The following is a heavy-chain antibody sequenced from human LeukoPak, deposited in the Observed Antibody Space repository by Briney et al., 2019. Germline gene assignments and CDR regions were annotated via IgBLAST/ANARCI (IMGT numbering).Heavy chain of an antibody. D-gene: IGHD3-16*01. J-gene: IGHJ4*02. CDR2: IYHSGST. CDR3: ARGGGRGIDY. Sequence: SSETLSLTCAVSGGSISSGGYSWSWIRQPPGKGLEWIGYIYHSGSTYYNPSLKSRVTISVDRSKNQFSLKLSSVTAADTAVYYCARGGGRGIDYWGQGTLVTVSS. CDR1: GGSISSGGYS. V-gene: IGHV4-30-2*01.